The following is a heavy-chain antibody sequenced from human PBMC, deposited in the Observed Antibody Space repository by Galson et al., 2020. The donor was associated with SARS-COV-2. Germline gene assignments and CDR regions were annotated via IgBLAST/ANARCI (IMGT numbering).Heavy chain of an antibody. CDR1: GGSISSGGYY. CDR3: ARQQLVPLYYFDY. J-gene: IGHJ4*02. V-gene: IGHV4-31*03. CDR2: IYYSGST. D-gene: IGHD6-13*01. Sequence: SETLSLTCTVSGGSISSGGYYWSWIRQHPGKGLEWIGYIYYSGSTYYNPSLKSRVTISVDTSKNQFSLKLSSVTAADTAVYYCARQQLVPLYYFDYWGQGTLVTVSS.